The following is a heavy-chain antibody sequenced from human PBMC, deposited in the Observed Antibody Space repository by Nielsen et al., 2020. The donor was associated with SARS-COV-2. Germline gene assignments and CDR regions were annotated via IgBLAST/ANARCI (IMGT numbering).Heavy chain of an antibody. CDR1: GFTFSSYG. Sequence: GESLKISCAASGFTFSSYGMHWVRQAPGKGLEWVAVIPYDGSNKYYADSVKGRFTISRDNSKNTLYLQMNSLRAEDTAVYYCAKERTLGYCSGGSCRGYYGMDVWGQGTTVTVSS. CDR2: IPYDGSNK. J-gene: IGHJ6*02. CDR3: AKERTLGYCSGGSCRGYYGMDV. D-gene: IGHD2-15*01. V-gene: IGHV3-30*18.